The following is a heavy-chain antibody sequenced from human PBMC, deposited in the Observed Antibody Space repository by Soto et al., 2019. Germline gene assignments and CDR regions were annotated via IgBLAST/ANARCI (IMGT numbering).Heavy chain of an antibody. D-gene: IGHD2-21*02. CDR2: ISGSGGST. Sequence: GGSLRLSFAASGFTFSSYAMSWVLQAPGKGLEWVSAISGSGGSTYYADSVKGRFTISRDNSKNTLYLQMNSLRAEDTAVYYCAKRNPSYCGGDCYADAFDIWGQGTMVTVSS. CDR3: AKRNPSYCGGDCYADAFDI. J-gene: IGHJ3*02. CDR1: GFTFSSYA. V-gene: IGHV3-23*01.